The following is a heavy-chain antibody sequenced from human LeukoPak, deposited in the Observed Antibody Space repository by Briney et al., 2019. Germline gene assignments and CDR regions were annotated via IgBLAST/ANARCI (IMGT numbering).Heavy chain of an antibody. CDR2: INPNSGGT. CDR3: ARGGYCSSTSCYIGWFDP. CDR1: GYTFTGYY. J-gene: IGHJ5*02. D-gene: IGHD2-2*02. V-gene: IGHV1-2*02. Sequence: ASVKVSCKASGYTFTGYYMHWVRQAPGQGLEWMAWINPNSGGTNYAQKFQGRVTMTRDTSISTAYMELSRLRSDDTAVYYCARGGYCSSTSCYIGWFDPWGQGTLVTVSS.